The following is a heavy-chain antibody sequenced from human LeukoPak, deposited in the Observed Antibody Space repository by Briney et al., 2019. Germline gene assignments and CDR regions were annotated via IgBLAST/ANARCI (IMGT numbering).Heavy chain of an antibody. CDR3: ARTGVDTIFCGVDY. CDR2: IYYSGST. V-gene: IGHV4-39*07. J-gene: IGHJ4*02. D-gene: IGHD3-9*01. Sequence: PSETLSLTCTVSGGSISSSSYYWGWIRQPPGKGLEWIGSIYYSGSTYYNPSLKSRVTISVDTSKNQFSLKLSSVTAADTAVYYCARTGVDTIFCGVDYWGQGTLVTVSS. CDR1: GGSISSSSYY.